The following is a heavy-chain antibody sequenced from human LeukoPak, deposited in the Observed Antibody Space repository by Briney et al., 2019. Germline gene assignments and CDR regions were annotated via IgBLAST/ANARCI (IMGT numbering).Heavy chain of an antibody. CDR1: GYSFTNYW. CDR3: ARQGMVDY. CDR2: IYPGNSDT. V-gene: IGHV5-51*01. Sequence: GESLKISCKGSGYSFTNYWIGWVRQMPGKGLEWMGIIYPGNSDTKYSPSFQGQVTISADRSINTAYLQWSSLKASDTAMYYCARQGMVDYWGQGTLVTVSS. J-gene: IGHJ4*02. D-gene: IGHD2-8*01.